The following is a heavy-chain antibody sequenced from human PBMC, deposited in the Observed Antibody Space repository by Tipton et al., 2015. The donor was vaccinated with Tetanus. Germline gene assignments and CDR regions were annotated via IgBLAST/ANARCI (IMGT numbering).Heavy chain of an antibody. D-gene: IGHD4-17*01. CDR2: IYYSGSS. CDR3: ARPSTTVTPRAFDV. Sequence: TLSLTCAVSGISIGSANYYWDWIRQPPGKGLEWIGSIYYSGSSYYNPSLESRVTISLDTSKNRFSLKLTSVTAADAAVYYCARPSTTVTPRAFDVWGQGTMITVSS. V-gene: IGHV4-39*01. J-gene: IGHJ3*01. CDR1: GISIGSANYY.